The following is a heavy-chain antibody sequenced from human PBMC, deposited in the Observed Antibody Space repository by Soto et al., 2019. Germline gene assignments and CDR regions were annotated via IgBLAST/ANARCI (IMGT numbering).Heavy chain of an antibody. D-gene: IGHD4-17*01. Sequence: WWPLRLSCSASVFTFSSSDMNWFRQAPGKGLEWVSSIDTGTRHVYYADSVRGRFTISRDDAKNSLYLQMNSLRVEDTALYYCARRTVTTYHYFDYWGQGTLVTVSS. CDR1: VFTFSSSD. V-gene: IGHV3-21*01. CDR3: ARRTVTTYHYFDY. CDR2: IDTGTRHV. J-gene: IGHJ4*02.